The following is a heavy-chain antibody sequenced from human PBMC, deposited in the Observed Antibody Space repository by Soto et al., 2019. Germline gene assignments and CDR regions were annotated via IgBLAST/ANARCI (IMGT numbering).Heavy chain of an antibody. V-gene: IGHV1-18*01. CDR2: ISAYNGNT. CDR1: GYTFTNYG. CDR3: ARVWVGTTFAYYYGMDV. D-gene: IGHD1-26*01. J-gene: IGHJ6*02. Sequence: QVQLVQSGAEVKKPRASVKVSCKASGYTFTNYGINWVRQAPGQGLEWMGWISAYNGNTNYAQKLQGRVTMTTDTSTSTAYMELRSLRSDDTAVYYCARVWVGTTFAYYYGMDVWGQGTTVTVSS.